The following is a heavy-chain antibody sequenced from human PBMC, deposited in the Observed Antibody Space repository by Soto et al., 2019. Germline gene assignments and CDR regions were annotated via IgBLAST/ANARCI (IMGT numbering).Heavy chain of an antibody. J-gene: IGHJ5*02. CDR1: GFTFSTAV. CDR2: IRIKTDGGTT. Sequence: PGRSLRLPCAASGFTFSTAVMRGVRQAPGKGLEWVGRIRIKTDGGTTDYAAPVKGIVTISRDDSKETQILKMNSLKSEHTAGYYRNWHLEASLTWAPGTLLTVSS. D-gene: IGHD1-1*01. V-gene: IGHV3-15*01. CDR3: NWHLEASLT.